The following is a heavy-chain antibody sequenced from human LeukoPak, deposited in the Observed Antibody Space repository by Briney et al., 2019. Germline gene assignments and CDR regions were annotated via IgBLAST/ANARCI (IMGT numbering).Heavy chain of an antibody. CDR3: AQGYCSSTSCYRG. CDR1: GGSFSGYY. J-gene: IGHJ4*02. D-gene: IGHD2-2*02. V-gene: IGHV4-39*01. CDR2: IYYSGST. Sequence: SETLSLTCAVYGGSFSGYYWGWIRQPPGKELEWIGSIYYSGSTYYNPSLKSRVTISVDTSKNQFSLKLSSVTAADTAVYYCAQGYCSSTSCYRGWGQGTLATVSS.